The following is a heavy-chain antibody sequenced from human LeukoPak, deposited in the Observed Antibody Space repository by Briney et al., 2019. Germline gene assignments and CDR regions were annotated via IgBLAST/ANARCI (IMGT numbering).Heavy chain of an antibody. CDR2: ISYDGSNK. V-gene: IGHV3-30*18. CDR3: AKVGRRGGIVVVPAAIDY. D-gene: IGHD2-2*01. Sequence: GGSLRLSCAASGFTFSSYGMHWVRQAPGKGLEWVAVISYDGSNKYYADSVKGRFTISRDNSKNTLYLQMNSLRAEDTAVYYCAKVGRRGGIVVVPAAIDYWGQGTLVTVSS. CDR1: GFTFSSYG. J-gene: IGHJ4*02.